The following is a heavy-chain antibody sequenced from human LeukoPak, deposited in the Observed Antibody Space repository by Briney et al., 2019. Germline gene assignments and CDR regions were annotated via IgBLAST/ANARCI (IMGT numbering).Heavy chain of an antibody. CDR1: GGSISSYH. Sequence: SETLSLTCTVSGGSISSYHWNWIRQPPGKGLEWIGYIYYSGSTNYNPSLKSRVTISVDTSKNQFSLKLSSVTAADTAVYYCARRSGDAFDIWGQGTVVTVSS. J-gene: IGHJ3*02. V-gene: IGHV4-59*08. D-gene: IGHD3-3*01. CDR3: ARRSGDAFDI. CDR2: IYYSGST.